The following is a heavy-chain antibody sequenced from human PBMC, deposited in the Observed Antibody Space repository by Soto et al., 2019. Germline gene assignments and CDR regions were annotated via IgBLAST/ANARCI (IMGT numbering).Heavy chain of an antibody. V-gene: IGHV4-31*03. J-gene: IGHJ4*02. CDR3: ARDQGRYSGYDYEY. CDR1: GGSISRGGYY. D-gene: IGHD5-12*01. Sequence: QVQLQESGPGLVKPSQTLSLTCTVSGGSISRGGYYWSWIRQHPGKGLEWIGYIYYSGSTYYNPSLKSRVTISVDTSKNQFSLKLSSVTAADTAVYYCARDQGRYSGYDYEYWGQGTLVTVSS. CDR2: IYYSGST.